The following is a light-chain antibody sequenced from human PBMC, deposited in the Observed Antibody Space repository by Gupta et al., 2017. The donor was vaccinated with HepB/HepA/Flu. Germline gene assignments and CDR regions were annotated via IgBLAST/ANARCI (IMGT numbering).Light chain of an antibody. CDR1: SSDVGGYNF. Sequence: QSALTQPASVSGSPSQSITISCTGTSSDVGGYNFVSWYQQQPGKAPKLMIYDVSKRPSGVSNRFSGSKSGNTASLTISGLQAEDEADYYCSSYTSSITVVFGGGTKLTVL. J-gene: IGLJ2*01. V-gene: IGLV2-14*03. CDR2: DVS. CDR3: SSYTSSITVV.